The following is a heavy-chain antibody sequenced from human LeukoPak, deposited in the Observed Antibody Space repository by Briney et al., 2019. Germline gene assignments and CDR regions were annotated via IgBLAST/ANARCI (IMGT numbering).Heavy chain of an antibody. J-gene: IGHJ4*02. V-gene: IGHV3-74*01. CDR2: INSDGSST. CDR3: ARVTGSSGGAVDY. CDR1: GFTFSSYA. Sequence: GGSLRLSCAASGFTFSSYAMSWVRQAPGKGLVWVSRINSDGSSTSYADSVKGRFTISRDNAKNSLYLQMNSLRAEDSAVYYCARVTGSSGGAVDYWGQGTLVTVSS. D-gene: IGHD1-14*01.